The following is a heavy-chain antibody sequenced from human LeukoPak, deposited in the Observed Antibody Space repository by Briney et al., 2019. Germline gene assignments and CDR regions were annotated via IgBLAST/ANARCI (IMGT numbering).Heavy chain of an antibody. D-gene: IGHD5-24*01. J-gene: IGHJ4*02. V-gene: IGHV1-18*04. Sequence: ASVKVSCKASGYTFTGYYMHWVRQAPGQGLEWMGWISAYNGNTNYAQKLQGRVTMTTDTSTSTAYMELRSLRSDDTAVYYCARDLGRWLQSGGPFDYRGQGALVTVSS. CDR1: GYTFTGYY. CDR3: ARDLGRWLQSGGPFDY. CDR2: ISAYNGNT.